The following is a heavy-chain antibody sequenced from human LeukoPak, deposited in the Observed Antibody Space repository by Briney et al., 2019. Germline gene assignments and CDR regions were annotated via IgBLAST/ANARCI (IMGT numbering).Heavy chain of an antibody. CDR3: ARQTAVAGKAGFDY. J-gene: IGHJ4*02. D-gene: IGHD6-19*01. V-gene: IGHV4-4*07. CDR1: GGSISSYY. Sequence: SETLSLTCTVSGGSISSYYWTWIRQPAGKGLEWIGRIYTTGSTNYNPSLNSRVTMSVDTSKDQFSLKLSSVTAADTAVYYCARQTAVAGKAGFDYWGQGTLVTVSS. CDR2: IYTTGST.